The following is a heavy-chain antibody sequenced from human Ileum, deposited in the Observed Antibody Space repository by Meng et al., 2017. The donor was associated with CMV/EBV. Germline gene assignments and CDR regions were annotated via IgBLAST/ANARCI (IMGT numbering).Heavy chain of an antibody. Sequence: QVSGLGSGAPSENLSLTFSVTGDSISIGNCYWGWIRQPPGKAPEWIGSIYYSGSTYDNPSLKTRLTMSVDPSKNQFYLRLSSVTAADTAIYYCAEDWGPYKSRGYFDPWGQGTLVTVSS. V-gene: IGHV4-39*07. CDR2: IYYSGST. D-gene: IGHD5-12*01. CDR3: AEDWGPYKSRGYFDP. CDR1: GDSISIGNCY. J-gene: IGHJ5*02.